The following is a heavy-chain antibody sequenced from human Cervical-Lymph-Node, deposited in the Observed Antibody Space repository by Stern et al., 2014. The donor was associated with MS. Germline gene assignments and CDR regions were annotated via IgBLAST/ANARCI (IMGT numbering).Heavy chain of an antibody. CDR1: GFSLNSVGEG. J-gene: IGHJ5*01. CDR2: IYWDDDR. CDR3: AHSSLSVGVSFDF. V-gene: IGHV2-5*02. D-gene: IGHD3-10*01. Sequence: QITLKESGPTLVQPTQTLTLTCRVSGFSLNSVGEGVGWIRQPPGKALEWLALIYWDDDRRYSPSLKDRLTITKDTSKNLVVLKMTNMDPLDTATYFCAHSSLSVGVSFDFWGQGSLITVSS.